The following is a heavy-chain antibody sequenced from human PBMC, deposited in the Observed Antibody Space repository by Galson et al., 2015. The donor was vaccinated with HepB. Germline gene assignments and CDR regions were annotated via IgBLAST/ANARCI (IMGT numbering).Heavy chain of an antibody. D-gene: IGHD3-3*01. Sequence: SVKVSCKASGGTFSSYTISWVRQAPGQGLEWMGRIIPILGIANYAQKFQGRVTITADKSTSTAYMELSSLRSEDTAVYYCARGVNAIFGVVTQPDWFDYWGQGTLVTVSS. CDR3: ARGVNAIFGVVTQPDWFDY. V-gene: IGHV1-69*02. CDR2: IIPILGIA. J-gene: IGHJ4*02. CDR1: GGTFSSYT.